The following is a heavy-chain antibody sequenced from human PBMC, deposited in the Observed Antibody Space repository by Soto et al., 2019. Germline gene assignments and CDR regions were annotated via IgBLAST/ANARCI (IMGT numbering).Heavy chain of an antibody. CDR1: GFTFSSYS. D-gene: IGHD5-12*01. J-gene: IGHJ4*02. V-gene: IGHV3-23*01. Sequence: GGSLRLSCAASGFTFSSYSMNWVRQAPGKGLEWVSAISGSSGNTYYADSVKGRFTISRDNSKNTLYLQMNSLRAEDTAVYYCAKDRDIVATIVYFDYWGQGTLVTVSS. CDR2: ISGSSGNT. CDR3: AKDRDIVATIVYFDY.